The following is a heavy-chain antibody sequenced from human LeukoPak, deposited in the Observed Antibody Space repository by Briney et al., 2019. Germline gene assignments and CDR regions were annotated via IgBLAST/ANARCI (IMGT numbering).Heavy chain of an antibody. Sequence: KPSETLSLTCSVSGGSISRSSYYWVWIRQPPGRGLEWVGSMYYSGTTYYNSSLESRATMSVDTSKSQFSLQLTSVTAADTAVYYCVIDSSGYYMFDYWGQGTLVTVSS. CDR2: MYYSGTT. J-gene: IGHJ4*02. CDR3: VIDSSGYYMFDY. CDR1: GGSISRSSYY. D-gene: IGHD3-22*01. V-gene: IGHV4-39*01.